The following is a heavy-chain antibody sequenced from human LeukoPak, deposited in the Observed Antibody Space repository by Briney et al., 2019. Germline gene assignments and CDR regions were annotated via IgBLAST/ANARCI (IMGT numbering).Heavy chain of an antibody. CDR3: AKAGNVVVPAAIQIYFDY. CDR1: GFTFSEYV. D-gene: IGHD2-2*01. J-gene: IGHJ4*02. V-gene: IGHV3-23*01. Sequence: GGSLRLSCTASGFTFSEYVMSWVRQAPGKGLEWVSAISGSGGSTYYADSVKGRFTISRDNSKNTLYLQMNSLRAEDTAVYYCAKAGNVVVPAAIQIYFDYWGQGTLVTVSS. CDR2: ISGSGGST.